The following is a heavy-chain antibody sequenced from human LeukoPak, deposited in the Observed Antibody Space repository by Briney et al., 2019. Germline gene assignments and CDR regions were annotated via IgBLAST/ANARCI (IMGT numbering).Heavy chain of an antibody. CDR3: ARGPYSYDSSGAFDI. J-gene: IGHJ3*02. D-gene: IGHD3-22*01. Sequence: SETLSLTCAVYGGSFSGYYWSWIRQPAGRGLEWIGRISSSGSTNYNPSLKSRVTISVDTSKNQFSLKLSSVTAADTAVYFCARGPYSYDSSGAFDIWGQGTMVTVSS. V-gene: IGHV4-59*10. CDR2: ISSSGST. CDR1: GGSFSGYY.